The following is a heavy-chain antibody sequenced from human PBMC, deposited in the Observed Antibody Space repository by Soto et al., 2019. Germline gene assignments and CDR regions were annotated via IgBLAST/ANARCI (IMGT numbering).Heavy chain of an antibody. CDR1: GYTFTGYY. V-gene: IGHV1-2*04. J-gene: IGHJ6*02. D-gene: IGHD5-18*01. CDR2: INPNSGGT. CDR3: ARAGDTALYYYYYGMDV. Sequence: ASVQVSCKASGYTFTGYYMHCVRQAPGQGLEWMGWINPNSGGTNYAQKFQGWVTMTRDTSISTAYMELSRLRSDDTAVYYCARAGDTALYYYYYGMDVWGQGTTVTVSS.